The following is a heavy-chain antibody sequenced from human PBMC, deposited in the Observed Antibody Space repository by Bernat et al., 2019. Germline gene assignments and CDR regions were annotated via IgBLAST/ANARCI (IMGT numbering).Heavy chain of an antibody. Sequence: EVQLVESGGDLVKPGGSLRRSCATSAFTFSNAWMSWVRQAPGKGLEWVGLIRSKGDGGTTDYGAPVKGRFAISRDDSKSTLYLQMTSLRTADTAVYYYTTAPGVKGGYSGYDIDYWGQGTLVTVSS. D-gene: IGHD5-12*01. V-gene: IGHV3-15*01. CDR1: AFTFSNAW. CDR2: IRSKGDGGTT. CDR3: TTAPGVKGGYSGYDIDY. J-gene: IGHJ4*02.